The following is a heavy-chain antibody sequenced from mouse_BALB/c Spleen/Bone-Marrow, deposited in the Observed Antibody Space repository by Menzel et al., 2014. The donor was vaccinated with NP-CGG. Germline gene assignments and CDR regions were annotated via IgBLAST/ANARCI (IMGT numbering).Heavy chain of an antibody. V-gene: IGHV6-6*02. D-gene: IGHD1-3*01. CDR2: IRLKSNNYAT. CDR3: TRSGAFAY. Sequence: EVQLVESGGGLVQPGGSMKLSCVASGFTFSNYWMNWVRQSPEKGLEWVAEIRLKSNNYATHYAESVKGRFTISRDDSKSSVYLQMNNLRAEDTGTYYCTRSGAFAYWGQGTLVTVSA. J-gene: IGHJ3*01. CDR1: GFTFSNYW.